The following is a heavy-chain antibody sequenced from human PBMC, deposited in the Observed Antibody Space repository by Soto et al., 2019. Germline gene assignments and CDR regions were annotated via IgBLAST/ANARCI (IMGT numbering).Heavy chain of an antibody. V-gene: IGHV4-38-2*02. CDR3: ARDIRTSSEGY. CDR2: VSHSDGA. Sequence: SETLSLTCAVSGYSISSGFFWGWTRQPPGKGLEWIASVSHSDGARYSPSLKSRVNISLDTSKNEVSLRLSSVTAADTAVYYCARDIRTSSEGYWGQGTLVTVSS. J-gene: IGHJ4*02. CDR1: GYSISSGFF. D-gene: IGHD6-6*01.